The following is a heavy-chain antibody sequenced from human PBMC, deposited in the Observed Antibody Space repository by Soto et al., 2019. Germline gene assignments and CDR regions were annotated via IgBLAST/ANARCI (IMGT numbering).Heavy chain of an antibody. CDR1: GLTVSGKKY. V-gene: IGHV3-53*01. Sequence: GGSLRLSCVASGLTVSGKKYMAWVRQAPGKGPEWVSGVYDLDGTYYADSVRGRFTISRDNSKNTLYLQMNSLRAEDTAVYYCAKWPLAWREAYFDYWGQGTLVTV. CDR3: AKWPLAWREAYFDY. J-gene: IGHJ4*02. D-gene: IGHD2-8*01. CDR2: VYDLDGT.